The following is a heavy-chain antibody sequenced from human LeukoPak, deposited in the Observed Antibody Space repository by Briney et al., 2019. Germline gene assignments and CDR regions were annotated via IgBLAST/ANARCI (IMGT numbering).Heavy chain of an antibody. Sequence: PGGSLRLFCGASGFTFSKYWMSWVRQAPGKGLEWVANMNQDGSEKYYVDSVKGRFTISRDNAKNTLYLQMNSLRAEDTAVYYCARVGARLGAFDIWGQGTMVTVSS. CDR2: MNQDGSEK. CDR1: GFTFSKYW. V-gene: IGHV3-7*01. D-gene: IGHD6-25*01. CDR3: ARVGARLGAFDI. J-gene: IGHJ3*02.